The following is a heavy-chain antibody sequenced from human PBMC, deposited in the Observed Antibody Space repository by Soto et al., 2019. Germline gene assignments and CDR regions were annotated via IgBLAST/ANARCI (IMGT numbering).Heavy chain of an antibody. Sequence: LTCTVSGDSISTFYWGWMRQSPGKELEWIGYVYYTGSTNYNPSLKSRVTISVDRSKNQFSLKLTSANAADTAVYYCARGRTVRNYADDSSDYFYFFDYWGQGTQVTVSS. V-gene: IGHV4-59*01. CDR3: ARGRTVRNYADDSSDYFYFFDY. D-gene: IGHD3-22*01. CDR1: GDSISTFY. CDR2: VYYTGST. J-gene: IGHJ4*02.